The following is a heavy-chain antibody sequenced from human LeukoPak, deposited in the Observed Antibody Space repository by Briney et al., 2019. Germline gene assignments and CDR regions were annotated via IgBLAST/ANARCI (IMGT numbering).Heavy chain of an antibody. J-gene: IGHJ4*02. V-gene: IGHV3-21*01. CDR1: GFTFSTYR. CDR2: INSVSSYI. Sequence: GSLRLSCAASGFTFSTYRMNWVRQAPGKGLEWVSAINSVSSYIDYADSLKGRFTISRDNAKNSLYLQMNSLRVEDTAVYYCAREGYSNYYFDYWGQGTLVTVSS. CDR3: AREGYSNYYFDY. D-gene: IGHD4-11*01.